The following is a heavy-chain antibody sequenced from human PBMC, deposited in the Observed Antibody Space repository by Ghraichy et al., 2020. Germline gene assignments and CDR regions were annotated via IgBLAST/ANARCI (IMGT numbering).Heavy chain of an antibody. CDR3: ARQLWFGELFHFDY. CDR1: GGSISSSSYY. J-gene: IGHJ4*02. CDR2: IYYSGST. Sequence: SETLSLTCTVSGGSISSSSYYWGWIRQPPGKGLEWIGSIYYSGSTYYNPSLKSRVTISVDTSKNQFSLKLSSVTAADTAVYYCARQLWFGELFHFDYWGQGTLVTVSP. V-gene: IGHV4-39*01. D-gene: IGHD3-10*01.